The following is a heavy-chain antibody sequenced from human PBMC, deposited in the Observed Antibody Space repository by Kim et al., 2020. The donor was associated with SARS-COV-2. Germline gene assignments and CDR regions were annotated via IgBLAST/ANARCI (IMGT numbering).Heavy chain of an antibody. Sequence: RVTISVDTSKNQFSLKLSSVTAADTAVYYCARDPRELLWFGELVSYGMDVWGQGTTVTVSS. V-gene: IGHV4-59*01. CDR3: ARDPRELLWFGELVSYGMDV. D-gene: IGHD3-10*01. J-gene: IGHJ6*02.